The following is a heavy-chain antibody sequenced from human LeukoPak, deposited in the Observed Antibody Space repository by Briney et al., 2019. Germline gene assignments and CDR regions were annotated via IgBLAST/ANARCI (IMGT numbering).Heavy chain of an antibody. CDR3: ARDRVHDSSGYYPHYFDY. Sequence: ASVKVSCKASGGTFSSCAISWVRQAPGQGLEWMGRIIPIFGTANYAQKFQGRVTITTDESTSTAYMELSSLRSEDTAVYYCARDRVHDSSGYYPHYFDYWGQGTLVTVSS. J-gene: IGHJ4*02. CDR1: GGTFSSCA. V-gene: IGHV1-69*05. CDR2: IIPIFGTA. D-gene: IGHD3-22*01.